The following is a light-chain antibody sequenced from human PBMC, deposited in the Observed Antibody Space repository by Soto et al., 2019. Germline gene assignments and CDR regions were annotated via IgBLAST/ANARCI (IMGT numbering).Light chain of an antibody. CDR3: GTWDTSLRAIV. J-gene: IGLJ2*01. CDR2: ENN. V-gene: IGLV1-51*02. Sequence: QSVLTQPPSVSAAPGQRVTISCSGGTSNIGDNYVSWYQHLPGTAPKLLIYENNKRPPGIPDRFSGSKSGTSATLGITGLQTGDEADYHCGTWDTSLRAIVFGGGTQLTVL. CDR1: TSNIGDNY.